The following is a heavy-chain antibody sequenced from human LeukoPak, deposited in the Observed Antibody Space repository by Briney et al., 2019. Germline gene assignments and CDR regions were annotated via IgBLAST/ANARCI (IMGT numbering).Heavy chain of an antibody. Sequence: PGGSLRLSCAASGFTFSSYAMSWVRQAPGKGLEWVSAISGSGGSTYYADSVKGRFTISRDNSKNTLYLQMNSLRAEDTAVYYCAKIAARLSRYYYYYMDVWGKGTTVTVSS. D-gene: IGHD6-6*01. CDR1: GFTFSSYA. CDR2: ISGSGGST. V-gene: IGHV3-23*01. J-gene: IGHJ6*03. CDR3: AKIAARLSRYYYYYMDV.